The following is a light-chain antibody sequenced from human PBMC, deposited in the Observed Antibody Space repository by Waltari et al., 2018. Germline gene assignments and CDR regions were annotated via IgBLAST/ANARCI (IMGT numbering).Light chain of an antibody. V-gene: IGLV2-23*02. CDR1: SSDVGRYNL. CDR2: EVS. CDR3: CSYAGSSTLNV. J-gene: IGLJ1*01. Sequence: QSALTQPASVSGSPGQSITVSCTGTSSDVGRYNLVSWYQQHPGKAPKLMIYEVSKRPSGVSNRFSGSKSGNTASLTISGLQAEDEADYYCCSYAGSSTLNVFGTGTKVTVL.